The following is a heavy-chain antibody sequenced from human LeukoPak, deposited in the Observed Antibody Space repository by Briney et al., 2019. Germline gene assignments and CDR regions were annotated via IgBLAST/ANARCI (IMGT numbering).Heavy chain of an antibody. D-gene: IGHD6-13*01. Sequence: PSETLSLTCAVYGGSFSGYYWSWIRQPPGKGLEWIGEINHSGSTNYNPSLKSRVTISVDTSKNQFSLKLSSVTAADTAVYYCVGRWQQLVHYYFDYWGQGTLVTVSS. V-gene: IGHV4-34*01. CDR3: VGRWQQLVHYYFDY. CDR1: GGSFSGYY. CDR2: INHSGST. J-gene: IGHJ4*02.